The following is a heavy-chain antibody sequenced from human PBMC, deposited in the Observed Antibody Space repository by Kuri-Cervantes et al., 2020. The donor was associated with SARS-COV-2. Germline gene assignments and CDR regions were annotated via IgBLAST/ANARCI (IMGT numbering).Heavy chain of an antibody. J-gene: IGHJ4*02. CDR2: INPNSGGT. Sequence: ASVKVSCKASGYTFTGYYMHWVRQAPGQGLEWMGWINPNSGGTNYAQKLQGRVTMTTDTSTSTAYMELRSLRSDDTAVYYCARGDIHLGYCSSTSCAYYFDYWGQGTLVTVSS. V-gene: IGHV1-2*02. D-gene: IGHD2-2*01. CDR3: ARGDIHLGYCSSTSCAYYFDY. CDR1: GYTFTGYY.